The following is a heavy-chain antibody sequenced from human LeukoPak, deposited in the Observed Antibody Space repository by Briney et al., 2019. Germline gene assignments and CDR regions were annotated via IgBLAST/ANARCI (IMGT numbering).Heavy chain of an antibody. CDR1: AGSISSYY. Sequence: SETLSLTCTVSAGSISSYYWSWIRQPPGKGLEWIGFIYYSGSTNYNPSLKSRVTISVDTSKNQFSLKLSSVTAADTAVYYCARLTPLITIFGVVSLNAFDIWGQGTMVTVSS. J-gene: IGHJ3*02. V-gene: IGHV4-59*08. CDR3: ARLTPLITIFGVVSLNAFDI. CDR2: IYYSGST. D-gene: IGHD3-3*01.